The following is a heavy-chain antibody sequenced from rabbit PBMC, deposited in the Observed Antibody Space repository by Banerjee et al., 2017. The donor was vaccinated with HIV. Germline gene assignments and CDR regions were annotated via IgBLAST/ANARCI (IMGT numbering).Heavy chain of an antibody. Sequence: QEQLEESGGDLVKPEGSLTLTCTASGFAISSSYWICWVRQAPGKGLEWIGYITYVGRAYYANWVKGRFTISRDNAQNTVSLQMNSLTAADTATYFCARDLAGVIGWNFGLWGPGTLVTVS. J-gene: IGHJ4*01. D-gene: IGHD4-1*01. CDR1: GFAISSSYW. V-gene: IGHV1S45*01. CDR2: ITYVGRA. CDR3: ARDLAGVIGWNFGL.